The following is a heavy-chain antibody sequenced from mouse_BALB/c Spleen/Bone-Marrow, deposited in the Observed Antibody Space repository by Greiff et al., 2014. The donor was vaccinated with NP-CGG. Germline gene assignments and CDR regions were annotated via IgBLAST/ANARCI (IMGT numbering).Heavy chain of an antibody. CDR1: GFTFTDYY. V-gene: IGHV7-3*02. CDR3: AREGVYYGNPYWYFDV. D-gene: IGHD2-1*01. J-gene: IGHJ1*01. Sequence: EVMLVESGGGLVQPGGSLRLSCATSGFTFTDYYMSWVRQPPGKALEWLGFIRNKANGYTTEYSASVKGRFTISRDNFQSILYLQMNTLRAEDSATYYCAREGVYYGNPYWYFDVWGAGTAVTVSS. CDR2: IRNKANGYTT.